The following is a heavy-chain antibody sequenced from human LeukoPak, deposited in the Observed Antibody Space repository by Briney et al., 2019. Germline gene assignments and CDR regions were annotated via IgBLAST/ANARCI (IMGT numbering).Heavy chain of an antibody. V-gene: IGHV3-21*01. CDR2: ISSSSYI. Sequence: GGSLRLSCAASGFTFSSYSMNWVRQAPGKGLEWVSSISSSSYIYYADSVKGRFAISRDNAKNSLYLQMNSLRAEDTAVYYCASSLGSNGFDYWGQGTLVTVSS. D-gene: IGHD7-27*01. CDR3: ASSLGSNGFDY. J-gene: IGHJ4*02. CDR1: GFTFSSYS.